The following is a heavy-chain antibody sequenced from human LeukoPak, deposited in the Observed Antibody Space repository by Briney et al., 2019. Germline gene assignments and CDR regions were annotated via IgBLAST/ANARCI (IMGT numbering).Heavy chain of an antibody. V-gene: IGHV4-59*01. Sequence: PSETLSLTCTVSGGSICSDYWNWIRQPPGKGLDWIAYIYYSGNARSNPPLKSRVTISVDTSKNQFSLKLSSVTAADTAVYYCARVGIAARGIDYWGQGTLVTVSS. J-gene: IGHJ4*02. D-gene: IGHD6-6*01. CDR2: IYYSGNA. CDR3: ARVGIAARGIDY. CDR1: GGSICSDY.